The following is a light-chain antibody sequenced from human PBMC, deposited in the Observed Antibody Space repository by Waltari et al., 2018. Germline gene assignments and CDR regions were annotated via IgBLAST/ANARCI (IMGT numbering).Light chain of an antibody. CDR3: LIWHNSAWM. J-gene: IGLJ3*02. CDR1: SGFNVSTYR. Sequence: QAVLTQPSSLSASPGASASLTCTLRSGFNVSTYRIYWYTKKPGSPPQYLLKYKSDSDNQQGSGVPSRFSGSKDVSANAGILLISGLQSEDEADYYCLIWHNSAWMFGGGTKLTVL. CDR2: YKSDSDN. V-gene: IGLV5-45*02.